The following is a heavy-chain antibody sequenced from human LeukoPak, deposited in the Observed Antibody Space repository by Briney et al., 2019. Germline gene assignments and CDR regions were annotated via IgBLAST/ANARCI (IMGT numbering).Heavy chain of an antibody. V-gene: IGHV4-31*03. CDR3: AGGGDSRKAGY. CDR1: GDSVSNGNYY. CDR2: IQSSGTT. D-gene: IGHD2-21*01. J-gene: IGHJ4*02. Sequence: SETLSLTCTVSGDSVSNGNYYWNWIRQHPAKGLEWLAFIQSSGTTRYNPSPKSRLIVSLDTSKNQFSLKLTAVTAADTAVYYCAGGGDSRKAGYWGRGTLITVSS.